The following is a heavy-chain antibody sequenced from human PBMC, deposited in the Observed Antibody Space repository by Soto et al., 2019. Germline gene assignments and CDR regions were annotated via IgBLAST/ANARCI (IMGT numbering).Heavy chain of an antibody. V-gene: IGHV4-31*03. CDR1: GGSISSGGYY. CDR3: ARTTTVTTYYYYGMDV. CDR2: IYYSGTT. Sequence: PSETLSLTCTVSGGSISSGGYYWNWIRQHPGKGLEWIGYIYYSGTTYYNPSLKSRVTISVDTSKNQFSLKLSSVTAADTAVYYCARTTTVTTYYYYGMDVWGQGTTVTVSS. J-gene: IGHJ6*02. D-gene: IGHD4-17*01.